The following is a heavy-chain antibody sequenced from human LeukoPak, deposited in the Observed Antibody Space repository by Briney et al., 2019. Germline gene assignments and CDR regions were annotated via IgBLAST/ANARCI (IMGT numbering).Heavy chain of an antibody. Sequence: PSETLSLTCTVSGGSISSSSYYWGWIRQPPGKGLEWIGSIYYSGSTYYNPSLKSRVTISVDTSKNQFSLKLSSVTAADTAVYYCARVGPYYYDSSGWLPFDYWGQGTLVTVSS. J-gene: IGHJ4*02. CDR2: IYYSGST. CDR3: ARVGPYYYDSSGWLPFDY. V-gene: IGHV4-39*07. D-gene: IGHD3-22*01. CDR1: GGSISSSSYY.